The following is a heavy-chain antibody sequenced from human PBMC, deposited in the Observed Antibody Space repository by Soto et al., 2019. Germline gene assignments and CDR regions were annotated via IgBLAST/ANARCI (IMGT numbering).Heavy chain of an antibody. CDR1: GFTFSSYG. Sequence: GGSLRLSCAASGFTFSSYGMHWVRQAPGKGLEWVAVIWYDGSNKYYADSVKGRFTISRDNSKNTLYLQMNSLRAEDTAVYYCASPLWFGELREDAFDIWGQGTMVTVSS. D-gene: IGHD3-10*01. V-gene: IGHV3-33*01. CDR2: IWYDGSNK. J-gene: IGHJ3*02. CDR3: ASPLWFGELREDAFDI.